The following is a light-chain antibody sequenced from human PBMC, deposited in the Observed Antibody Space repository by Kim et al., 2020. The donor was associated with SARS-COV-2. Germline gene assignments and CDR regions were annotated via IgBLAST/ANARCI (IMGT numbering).Light chain of an antibody. V-gene: IGLV3-1*01. CDR1: KLGDKY. Sequence: SVPPGQTASITGAGAKLGDKYAYWYQQKPGQSPVLVSYQHTKRPSGISQRFSGSSSGNTATLTISPAQTVDEADYYCQAWDSSTAVFGGGTKLTVL. CDR3: QAWDSSTAV. CDR2: QHT. J-gene: IGLJ3*02.